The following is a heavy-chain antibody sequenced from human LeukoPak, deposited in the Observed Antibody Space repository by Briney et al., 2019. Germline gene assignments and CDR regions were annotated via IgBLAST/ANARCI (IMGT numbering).Heavy chain of an antibody. D-gene: IGHD6-19*01. V-gene: IGHV4-59*01. J-gene: IGHJ4*02. CDR1: GGSISNYY. CDR3: ARGGGGLGFTTGWYFDC. Sequence: SETLSLTCTVSGGSISNYYWSWIRQPPGKGLEWIGYIYSSGNTNYNPSLKSRVTISVDTSKNQFSLKLISVTAADPAVYYCARGGGGLGFTTGWYFDCWGQGTLVTVSS. CDR2: IYSSGNT.